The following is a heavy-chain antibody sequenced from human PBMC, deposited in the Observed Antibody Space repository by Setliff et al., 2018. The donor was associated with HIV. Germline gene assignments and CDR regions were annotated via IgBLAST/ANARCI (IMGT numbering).Heavy chain of an antibody. CDR1: GGSFNGYS. CDR3: ARGIRDGYKAYYFDY. CDR2: INHSGNT. Sequence: TSETLSLTCAVYGGSFNGYSWSWIRLPPGRGLEWIGEINHSGNTNYNPSLKSRITMSVDTSKNQFSLKLSSVTAADTAVYYCARGIRDGYKAYYFDYWGQGTLVTVSS. D-gene: IGHD5-12*01. V-gene: IGHV4-34*01. J-gene: IGHJ4*02.